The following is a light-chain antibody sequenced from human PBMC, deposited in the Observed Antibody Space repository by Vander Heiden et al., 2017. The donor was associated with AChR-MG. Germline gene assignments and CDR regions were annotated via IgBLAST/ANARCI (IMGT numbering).Light chain of an antibody. CDR2: DAS. Sequence: EIVLTQSPATLSVSPGERATLSCRASQSVSNKLAWYQQRPGQAPRLLIYDASTRATGIPVRFSGSGSGTEFTLTISSLQSEDFAVYSCQQYNNWPRTFGQGTRVETK. J-gene: IGKJ1*01. CDR1: QSVSNK. CDR3: QQYNNWPRT. V-gene: IGKV3-15*01.